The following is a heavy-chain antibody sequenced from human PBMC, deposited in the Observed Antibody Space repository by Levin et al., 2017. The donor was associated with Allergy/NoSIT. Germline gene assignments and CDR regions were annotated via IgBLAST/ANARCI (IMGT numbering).Heavy chain of an antibody. Sequence: QSQTLSLTCAVSGGSISSGGYSWSWIRQPPGKGLEWIGYIYHSGSTYYNPSLKSRVTISVDRSKNQFSLKLSSVTAADTAVYYCARAYSNTYGDYGGYFDYWGQGTLVTVSS. D-gene: IGHD4-17*01. CDR2: IYHSGST. J-gene: IGHJ4*02. CDR1: GGSISSGGYS. V-gene: IGHV4-30-2*01. CDR3: ARAYSNTYGDYGGYFDY.